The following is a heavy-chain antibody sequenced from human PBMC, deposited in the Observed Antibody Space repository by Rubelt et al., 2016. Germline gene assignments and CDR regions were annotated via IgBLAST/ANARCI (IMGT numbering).Heavy chain of an antibody. CDR3: ARDHSSGWYLEGFFDY. D-gene: IGHD6-19*01. CDR2: IYYSGST. Sequence: QVQLQESGPGLVKPSETLSLTCTVSGGSISSYYWSWIRQPPGKGLEWIGYIYYSGSTNYNPSLKSRVTISVDTAKNQCSLKLSFVTAADTAVYYCARDHSSGWYLEGFFDYWGQGTLVTVSS. J-gene: IGHJ4*02. V-gene: IGHV4-59*12. CDR1: GGSISSYY.